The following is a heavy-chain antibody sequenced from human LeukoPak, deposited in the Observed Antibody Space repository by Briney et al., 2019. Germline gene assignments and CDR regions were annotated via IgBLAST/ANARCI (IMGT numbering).Heavy chain of an antibody. Sequence: ASVKVSCKASGYTFTDYYIHWVRQAPGQGLEWMGWINPNSGGTNYAQKFQGRITMTRDTSISTAYMELSRLRSDDTAVYYCARDITSSSENAFDIWGQGTMLTVSS. V-gene: IGHV1-2*02. CDR2: INPNSGGT. D-gene: IGHD6-6*01. CDR1: GYTFTDYY. J-gene: IGHJ3*02. CDR3: ARDITSSSENAFDI.